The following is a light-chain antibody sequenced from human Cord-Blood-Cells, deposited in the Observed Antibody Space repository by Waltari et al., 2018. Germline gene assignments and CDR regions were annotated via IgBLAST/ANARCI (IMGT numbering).Light chain of an antibody. CDR2: DVS. J-gene: IGLJ2*01. CDR1: DVGGYNY. Sequence: DVGGYNYVSWYQQHPGKAPKLMIYDVSKRPSGVPDRFSGSKSGNTASLTISGLQAEDEADYYCCSYAGSYTLFGGGTKLTVL. CDR3: CSYAGSYTL. V-gene: IGLV2-11*01.